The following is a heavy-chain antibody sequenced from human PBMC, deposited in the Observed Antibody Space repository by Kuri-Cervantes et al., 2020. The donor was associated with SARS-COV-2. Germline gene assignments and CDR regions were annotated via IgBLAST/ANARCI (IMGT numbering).Heavy chain of an antibody. CDR3: ARGRVGVQDF. CDR2: TSYDGSTK. J-gene: IGHJ4*02. D-gene: IGHD2-21*01. V-gene: IGHV3-30-3*01. Sequence: GESLKISCAASGFTFNNYAMHWVRQTPGEGLEWVAITSYDGSTKYYADSVKGRFTISRDNSKSTLYLQMNNLRGEDTAVYFCARGRVGVQDFWGQGTLVTVSS. CDR1: GFTFNNYA.